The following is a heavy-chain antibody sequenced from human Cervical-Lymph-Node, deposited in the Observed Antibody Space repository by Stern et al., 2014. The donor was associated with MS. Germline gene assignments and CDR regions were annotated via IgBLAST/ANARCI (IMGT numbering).Heavy chain of an antibody. CDR1: GLTFSDHH. D-gene: IGHD2-8*01. J-gene: IGHJ4*02. CDR3: ARLSTRTNSADY. Sequence: EVQLVESGGGLVQPGGSLRLSCAASGLTFSDHHMDWVRQAPGKGLEWAGRIKNKGNSYATEYAASVKGRFTISRDDSKNSYLQMNSLKTEDTAVYYCARLSTRTNSADYWGQGTLVTVSS. V-gene: IGHV3-72*01. CDR2: IKNKGNSYAT.